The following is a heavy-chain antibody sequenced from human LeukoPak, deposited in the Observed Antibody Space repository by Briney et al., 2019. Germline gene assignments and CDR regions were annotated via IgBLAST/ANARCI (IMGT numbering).Heavy chain of an antibody. J-gene: IGHJ4*02. Sequence: ASVKVSCKTSGYNFNRYTITWVRQAPGQGLEWMGWVSTSNGATNYAEKFQGRVTMTTETATKTAYMELRRLQSGDTAMYFCARVSDTAMVTPGFDSWGQGTLVTVSS. CDR1: GYNFNRYT. CDR2: VSTSNGAT. CDR3: ARVSDTAMVTPGFDS. V-gene: IGHV1-18*01. D-gene: IGHD5-18*01.